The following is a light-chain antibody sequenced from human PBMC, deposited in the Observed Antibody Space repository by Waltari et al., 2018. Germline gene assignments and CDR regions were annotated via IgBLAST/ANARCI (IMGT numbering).Light chain of an antibody. CDR2: RAS. J-gene: IGKJ4*01. Sequence: DIKMTQSPSSLSASVGDIVTITCQASQGIGNNLNWYQQKPGKAPKVLIYRASSLQSGVPSRFSGSGSGADFTLTISSLQPEDFATYYCQQGFNYPLTFGGGTKVEIK. V-gene: IGKV1-16*01. CDR1: QGIGNN. CDR3: QQGFNYPLT.